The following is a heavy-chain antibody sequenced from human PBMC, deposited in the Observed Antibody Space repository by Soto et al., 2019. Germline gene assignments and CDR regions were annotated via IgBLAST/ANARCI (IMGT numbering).Heavy chain of an antibody. D-gene: IGHD6-19*01. CDR3: ARDRGAVTGDYFDY. CDR1: GFTFSGLY. V-gene: IGHV3-11*01. J-gene: IGHJ4*02. CDR2: IDSSGVKK. Sequence: QVQLTESGGGLVKPGGSLRLSCAASGFTFSGLYMSWIRQAPGKGMEWVSCIDSSGVKKYYAESVRGRFTISRDNAKNPRYLQMNSLRAEDTAVYYCARDRGAVTGDYFDYWGQGTRVTVSS.